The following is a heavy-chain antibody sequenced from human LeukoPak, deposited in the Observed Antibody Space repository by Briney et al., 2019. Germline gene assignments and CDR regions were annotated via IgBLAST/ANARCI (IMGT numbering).Heavy chain of an antibody. J-gene: IGHJ3*02. CDR1: GFTFSTYW. CDR3: ARVRGGYCSGGNCYSAFDI. CDR2: IKQDGSEK. D-gene: IGHD2-15*01. V-gene: IGHV3-7*04. Sequence: GGSLRLSCAVSGFTFSTYWMSWVRQAPGKGLEWVANIKQDGSEKYYVDSVKGRFTISRDNAQNSVYLQMNSLRAEDTAVYYCARVRGGYCSGGNCYSAFDIWGQGTVVTVSS.